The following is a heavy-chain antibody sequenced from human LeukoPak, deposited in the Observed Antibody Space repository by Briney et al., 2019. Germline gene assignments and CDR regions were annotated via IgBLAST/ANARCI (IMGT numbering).Heavy chain of an antibody. CDR2: IYSGGST. V-gene: IGHV3-53*01. CDR1: GFTVSSNY. J-gene: IGHJ5*02. CDR3: ARETISEEYCSGGSCYSYWFDP. D-gene: IGHD2-15*01. Sequence: GGSLRLSCAASGFTVSSNYMSWVRQAPGKGLEWVSVIYSGGSTYYADSVKGRFTISRDNSKNTLYLQMNSLRAEDTAVYYCARETISEEYCSGGSCYSYWFDPWGQGTLVTVSS.